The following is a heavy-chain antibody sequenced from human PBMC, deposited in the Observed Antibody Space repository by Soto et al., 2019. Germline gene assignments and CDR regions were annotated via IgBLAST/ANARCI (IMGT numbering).Heavy chain of an antibody. D-gene: IGHD4-17*01. J-gene: IGHJ4*02. V-gene: IGHV4-59*08. Sequence: SETLSLTCTVSGGSISSYYWSWIRQPPGKGLEWIGYIYYSGSTNYNPSLKSRVTISVDTSKNQFSLKLSSVTAADTAVYYCARHPYGDYADDWGQGTLVTVSS. CDR1: GGSISSYY. CDR3: ARHPYGDYADD. CDR2: IYYSGST.